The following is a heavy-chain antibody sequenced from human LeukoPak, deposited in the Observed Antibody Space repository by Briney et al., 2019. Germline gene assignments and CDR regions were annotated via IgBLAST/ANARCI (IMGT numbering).Heavy chain of an antibody. D-gene: IGHD1-26*01. J-gene: IGHJ3*02. V-gene: IGHV5-51*01. Sequence: GESLKISCKGSGYSFTSYWIGWVRQMPGKGLEWMGMIYPGDAGTRYSPSFQGQVTISAEKSISTAYLQSSSLKASDTAMYYCARHVGRSYHDAFDIWGQGTMVTVSS. CDR3: ARHVGRSYHDAFDI. CDR2: IYPGDAGT. CDR1: GYSFTSYW.